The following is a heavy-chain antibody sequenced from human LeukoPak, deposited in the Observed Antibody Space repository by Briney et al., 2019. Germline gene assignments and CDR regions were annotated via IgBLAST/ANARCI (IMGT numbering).Heavy chain of an antibody. D-gene: IGHD2-2*01. V-gene: IGHV1-2*02. CDR1: GYTFTGYY. J-gene: IGHJ4*02. Sequence: ASVKVSCKASGYTFTGYYIHWVRQAPGQGLEWMGWINPHSGGTNYAQKFQGGVTMTRDTSITTAYMELSSLRSDDTAVYYCARGLSRTLFDYWGQGTLVTVSS. CDR2: INPHSGGT. CDR3: ARGLSRTLFDY.